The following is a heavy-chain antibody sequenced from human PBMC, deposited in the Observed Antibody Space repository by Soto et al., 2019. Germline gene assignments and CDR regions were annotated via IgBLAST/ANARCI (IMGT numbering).Heavy chain of an antibody. CDR3: ARGGYYYYYGMDV. Sequence: QLQLQESGPGLVKPSETLSLTCTVSGGSISSYYWSWIRQPPGKGLEWIGYIYYSGSTNYNPSLKSRVTISVDTSKNQFSLKLSSVTAADTAVYYCARGGYYYYYGMDVWGQGTTVTVSS. V-gene: IGHV4-59*01. J-gene: IGHJ6*02. CDR1: GGSISSYY. CDR2: IYYSGST.